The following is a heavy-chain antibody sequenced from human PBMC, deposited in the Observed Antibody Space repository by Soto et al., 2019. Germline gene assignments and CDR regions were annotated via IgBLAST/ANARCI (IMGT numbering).Heavy chain of an antibody. Sequence: GGSLRLSCAASGFAFSDPYMSWIRQAPGKGLEWISYISSSGSTIYYADSVKGRFTISRDNAKKSLYLQMDSLTADDTAVYYCARGGASVTTPFDYWGQGTQVTGSS. CDR3: ARGGASVTTPFDY. V-gene: IGHV3-11*01. CDR1: GFAFSDPY. J-gene: IGHJ4*02. CDR2: ISSSGSTI. D-gene: IGHD4-17*01.